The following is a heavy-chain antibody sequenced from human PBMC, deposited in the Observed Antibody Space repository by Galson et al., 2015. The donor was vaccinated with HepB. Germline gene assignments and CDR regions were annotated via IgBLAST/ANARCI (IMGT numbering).Heavy chain of an antibody. D-gene: IGHD6-6*01. CDR2: ISINSGNT. CDR1: GYIFTTNG. CDR3: AGGRSHSLDY. V-gene: IGHV1-18*04. J-gene: IGHJ4*02. Sequence: SVKVSCKASGYIFTTNGISWVRQAPGQGLEWLGWISINSGNTNYVERLQGRVTMTRDTSTSTAYMELRRLTSDDTAVYYCAGGRSHSLDYWGQGTLVTVSS.